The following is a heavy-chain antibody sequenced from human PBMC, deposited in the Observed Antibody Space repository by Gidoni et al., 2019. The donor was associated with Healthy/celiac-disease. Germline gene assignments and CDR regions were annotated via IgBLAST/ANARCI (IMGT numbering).Heavy chain of an antibody. V-gene: IGHV3-9*01. CDR2: IRWNSGSI. CDR1: GFTFHDYA. J-gene: IGHJ3*02. D-gene: IGHD1-1*01. CDR3: AKGKVNWNDVGDAFDI. Sequence: EVQLVESGGVLVQPGWSLRLSCAASGFTFHDYAMHWVRQAPGKGLEWVAGIRWNSGSIGYADSVKGRFTISRDNAKNSLYLQMNSLRAEDTALYYCAKGKVNWNDVGDAFDIWGQGTMVTVSS.